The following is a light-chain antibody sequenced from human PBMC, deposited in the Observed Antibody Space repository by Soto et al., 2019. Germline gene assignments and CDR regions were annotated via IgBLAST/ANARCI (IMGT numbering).Light chain of an antibody. Sequence: QSVLTQPPSVSAAPGQKVTMSCSGTKSNIGNNFVSWYKHLPGTAPKLIIYDNSQRPSGIPDRFSGSKSGTSATLDITGLQTGDEAHYSCATWDSSLSTGVFGGGTKLTVL. CDR1: KSNIGNNF. V-gene: IGLV1-51*01. J-gene: IGLJ2*01. CDR2: DNS. CDR3: ATWDSSLSTGV.